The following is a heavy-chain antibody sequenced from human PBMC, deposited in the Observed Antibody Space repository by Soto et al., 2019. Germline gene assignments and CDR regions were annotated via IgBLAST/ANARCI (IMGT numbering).Heavy chain of an antibody. V-gene: IGHV3-30*18. CDR2: ISFDGGNQ. D-gene: IGHD6-13*01. Sequence: QVQLVQSGGGVVQPGRSLRLSCAASGFDFNTYGLHWVRQAPDKALEWVAGISFDGGNQYYADSVKGRFTISRDKSKNTLFLQMNSLGAEDTATYYCAKDSSITAAGSGGWFDPWGQVNLVIVSS. J-gene: IGHJ5*02. CDR1: GFDFNTYG. CDR3: AKDSSITAAGSGGWFDP.